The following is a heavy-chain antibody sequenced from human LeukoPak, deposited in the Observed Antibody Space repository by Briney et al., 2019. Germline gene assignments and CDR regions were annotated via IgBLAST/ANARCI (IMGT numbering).Heavy chain of an antibody. CDR1: GGTFSSYA. CDR2: IIPIFGIA. D-gene: IGHD5-24*01. Sequence: SVKVSCKASGGTFSSYAISWVRQAPGQGLEWMGRIIPIFGIANYAQKFQGRVTITADKSTSTAYMELSSLRSEDTAVYYCVRERGGDGYNFWLDYWGQGTLVTVSS. J-gene: IGHJ4*02. CDR3: VRERGGDGYNFWLDY. V-gene: IGHV1-69*04.